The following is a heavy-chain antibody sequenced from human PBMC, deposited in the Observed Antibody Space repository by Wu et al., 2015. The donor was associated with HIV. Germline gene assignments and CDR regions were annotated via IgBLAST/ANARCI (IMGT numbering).Heavy chain of an antibody. Sequence: QVQLVQSGTEVKKPGASVKVSCKVSGYSLNKLSINWVRQTPTKRLEWMGGFDPEDEKIIYAQGFQGRVTITADESTSTAYMELSSLKSEDTAVYYCARDRGSTVTWRMDVVGPRGPRVTVSS. CDR1: GYSLNKLS. V-gene: IGHV1-24*01. J-gene: IGHJ6*02. D-gene: IGHD4-17*01. CDR2: FDPEDEKI. CDR3: ARDRGSTVTWRMDV.